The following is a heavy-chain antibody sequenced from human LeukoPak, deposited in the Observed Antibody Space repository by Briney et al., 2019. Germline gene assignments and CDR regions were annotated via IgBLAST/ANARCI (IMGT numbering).Heavy chain of an antibody. CDR1: GFPFSSCE. CDR2: ISRSARTI. J-gene: IGHJ4*02. Sequence: PGGSLRLSCAASGFPFSSCEMNWVRQAPGKGLEWVSYISRSARTIYYTDSVKGRFTISRDNAKNSLYLQMNSLRAEDTAVYYCARATYSGSPLDYWGQGTLVTVSS. V-gene: IGHV3-48*03. D-gene: IGHD1-26*01. CDR3: ARATYSGSPLDY.